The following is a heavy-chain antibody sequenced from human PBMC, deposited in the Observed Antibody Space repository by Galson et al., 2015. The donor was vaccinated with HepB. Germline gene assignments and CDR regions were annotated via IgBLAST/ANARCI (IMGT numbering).Heavy chain of an antibody. CDR3: ARDRGSQLKGFDL. V-gene: IGHV3-21*01. CDR2: ISISNSYI. J-gene: IGHJ3*01. Sequence: SLRLSCAASGFAFSVYSMNWVRQAPGKGPEWVSSISISNSYIYYADSVRGRFTISRDSAKNSLYLQMNSLRAEDTAVYYCARDRGSQLKGFDLWGQGTMVTVSS. CDR1: GFAFSVYS. D-gene: IGHD3-10*01.